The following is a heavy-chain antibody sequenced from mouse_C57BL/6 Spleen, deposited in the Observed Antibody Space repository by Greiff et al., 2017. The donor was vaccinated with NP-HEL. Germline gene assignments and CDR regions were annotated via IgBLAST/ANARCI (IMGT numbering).Heavy chain of an antibody. CDR1: GYTFTSYW. Sequence: QVQLKQPGAELVMPGASVKLSCKASGYTFTSYWMHWVKQRPGQGLEWIGEIDPSDSYTNYNQKFKGKSTLTVDKSSSTAYMQLSSLTSEDSAVYYCARRGSSGYVNAMDYWGQGTSVTVSS. CDR3: ARRGSSGYVNAMDY. CDR2: IDPSDSYT. D-gene: IGHD3-2*02. J-gene: IGHJ4*01. V-gene: IGHV1-69*01.